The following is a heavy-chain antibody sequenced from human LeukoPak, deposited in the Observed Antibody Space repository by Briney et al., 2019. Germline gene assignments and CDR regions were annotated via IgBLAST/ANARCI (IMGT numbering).Heavy chain of an antibody. J-gene: IGHJ6*03. CDR3: AHRLHASSWYLGPMDV. V-gene: IGHV2-5*01. CDR2: IYWNDDK. CDR1: GFSLSTSGVG. Sequence: SGPTPVKPTQTLTLTCTFSGFSLSTSGVGVGWIRQPPGKALEWLALIYWNDDKRYSPSLKSGLTITKDTSKNQVVLTMTNMDPVDTATYYCAHRLHASSWYLGPMDVWGKGTTVTVSS. D-gene: IGHD6-13*01.